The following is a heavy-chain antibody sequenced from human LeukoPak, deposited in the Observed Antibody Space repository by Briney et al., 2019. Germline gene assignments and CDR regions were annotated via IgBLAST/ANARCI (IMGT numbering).Heavy chain of an antibody. V-gene: IGHV1-69*05. D-gene: IGHD2-21*02. CDR1: GGTFISYA. J-gene: IGHJ4*02. CDR3: ARGGVAYCGGDCYRHFDY. Sequence: ASVTVSFTASGGTFISYAISWVRQAPGQGLEWMGGIIPIFGTANYAQKFQGRVTITTDESTSTAYMELSSLRSEDTAVYYCARGGVAYCGGDCYRHFDYWGQGTLVTVSA. CDR2: IIPIFGTA.